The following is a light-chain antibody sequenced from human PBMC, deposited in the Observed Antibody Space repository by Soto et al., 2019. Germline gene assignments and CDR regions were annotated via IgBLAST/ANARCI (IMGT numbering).Light chain of an antibody. CDR2: EVS. Sequence: QSALTQPASVSGSPGQSITISCTGTSSDVGGYNYVSWYQHPPGKAPKLMIYEVSNRPSGVSNRFSGSKSGNTASLTISGLQAEDEADYYCSSYTSSSTTLYVFGTGTKLTVL. CDR3: SSYTSSSTTLYV. V-gene: IGLV2-14*01. CDR1: SSDVGGYNY. J-gene: IGLJ1*01.